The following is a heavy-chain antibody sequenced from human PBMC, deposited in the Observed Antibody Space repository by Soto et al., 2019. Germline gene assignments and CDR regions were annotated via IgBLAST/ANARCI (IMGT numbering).Heavy chain of an antibody. CDR3: AKAWFGELQGDYFDY. D-gene: IGHD3-10*01. CDR1: GFTFSSYA. Sequence: EVQLVESGGGLVQPGGSLRLSCAASGFTFSSYAMSWVRQAPGKGLEWVSAICGSGGSTYYADSVKGRFTISRDNSKNTLYLQIDSPRAEDTAVYYCAKAWFGELQGDYFDYWGQGTLVTVSS. V-gene: IGHV3-23*04. CDR2: ICGSGGST. J-gene: IGHJ4*02.